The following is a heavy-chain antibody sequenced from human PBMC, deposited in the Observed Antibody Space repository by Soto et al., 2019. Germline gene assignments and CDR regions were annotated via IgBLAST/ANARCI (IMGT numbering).Heavy chain of an antibody. J-gene: IGHJ2*01. CDR3: AKSRMDSGRGYFDL. CDR2: TGTTNGDT. Sequence: EVQLLESGGGLVQPGGSLRLSCAASGFAFSIYPMSWVRQTPGKGLEWVSTTGTTNGDTYYPDPVKGRSTISRDDSKNTLYLQMDSLRGEDSAVYYCAKSRMDSGRGYFDLWGRGTLVTVSS. CDR1: GFAFSIYP. D-gene: IGHD6-25*01. V-gene: IGHV3-23*01.